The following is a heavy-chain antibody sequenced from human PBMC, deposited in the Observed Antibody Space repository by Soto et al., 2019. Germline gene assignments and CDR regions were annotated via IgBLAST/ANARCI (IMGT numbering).Heavy chain of an antibody. Sequence: PSETLSLTCAVYGGSFRGYYWSWIRQPPGKGLEWIGEINHSGSTDYNPSLKSRVTISVDTSKNQFSLKLSSVTAADTAVYYCARGWEMATRYYYGMDVWGQGTTVT. CDR1: GGSFRGYY. J-gene: IGHJ6*02. CDR2: INHSGST. D-gene: IGHD5-12*01. CDR3: ARGWEMATRYYYGMDV. V-gene: IGHV4-34*01.